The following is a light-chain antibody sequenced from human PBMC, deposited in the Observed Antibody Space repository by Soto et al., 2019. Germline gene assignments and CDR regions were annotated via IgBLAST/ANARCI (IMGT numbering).Light chain of an antibody. J-gene: IGKJ1*01. CDR2: TAS. Sequence: DIQMTQSPSSLSASVGDRVTITCQASQDISNYLNWYQQKPGEVPNLLIYTASTLQSGVPSRFSGSGSGTDFTLTIRSLQPEDVATYYCQEYYSAPLTFGQGTKVEIK. CDR3: QEYYSAPLT. CDR1: QDISNY. V-gene: IGKV1-27*01.